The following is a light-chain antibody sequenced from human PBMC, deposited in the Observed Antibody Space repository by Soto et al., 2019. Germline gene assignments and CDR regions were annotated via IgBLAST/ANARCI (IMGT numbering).Light chain of an antibody. CDR1: SSDIGGYNF. Sequence: QSALTQPASVSGSPGQSITISCTGTSSDIGGYNFVSWYRQHPGNAPKLLIYAVTNRTSGITDRFSGSKSGNTASLPTSGLQAEDEAAYYCTSYTASSTLVFGGGTKLTVL. CDR2: AVT. CDR3: TSYTASSTLV. V-gene: IGLV2-14*01. J-gene: IGLJ2*01.